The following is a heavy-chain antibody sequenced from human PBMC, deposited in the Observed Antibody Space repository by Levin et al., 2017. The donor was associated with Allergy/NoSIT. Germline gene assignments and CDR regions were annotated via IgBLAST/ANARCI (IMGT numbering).Heavy chain of an antibody. Sequence: GGSLRLSCAASGFTFSSYSMNWVRQAPGKGLEWVSYISSSSSTIYYADSVKGRFTISRDNAKNSLYLQMNSLRDEDTAVYYCARSPYPNNIAVAGTHFDYWGQGTLVTVSS. CDR3: ARSPYPNNIAVAGTHFDY. CDR2: ISSSSSTI. CDR1: GFTFSSYS. D-gene: IGHD6-19*01. V-gene: IGHV3-48*02. J-gene: IGHJ4*02.